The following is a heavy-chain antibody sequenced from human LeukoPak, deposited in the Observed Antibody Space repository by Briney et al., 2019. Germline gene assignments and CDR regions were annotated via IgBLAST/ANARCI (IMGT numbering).Heavy chain of an antibody. Sequence: PSETLSLTCAVYGGSFSGYYWSWIRQPPGKGLEWIGEINHSGSTNYNPSLKSRVTISVDTSKNQFSLKLSSVTAADTAVYYCARDQNRYSNTWENYFDPWGQGTLVTVSS. V-gene: IGHV4-34*01. CDR3: ARDQNRYSNTWENYFDP. CDR1: GGSFSGYY. D-gene: IGHD6-13*01. CDR2: INHSGST. J-gene: IGHJ5*02.